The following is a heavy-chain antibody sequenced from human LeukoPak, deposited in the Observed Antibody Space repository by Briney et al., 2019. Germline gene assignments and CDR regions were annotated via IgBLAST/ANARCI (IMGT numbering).Heavy chain of an antibody. CDR1: GDSISGYY. CDR2: FYYSGST. V-gene: IGHV4-59*01. Sequence: SETLSLTCTVSGDSISGYYWSWIRQPPGKGLEWIGYFYYSGSTNYNPSLKSRVTISVDTSKNLFSLKLSSVTAADTAVYYCARARPDSYYGLDVWGPGTTVTVSS. J-gene: IGHJ6*02. CDR3: ARARPDSYYGLDV.